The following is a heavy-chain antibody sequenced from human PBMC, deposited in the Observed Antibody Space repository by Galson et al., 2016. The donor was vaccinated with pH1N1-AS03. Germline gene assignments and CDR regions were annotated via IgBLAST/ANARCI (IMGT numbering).Heavy chain of an antibody. CDR2: INPNSGGT. CDR1: GYTFTEYY. Sequence: SVKVSCKASGYTFTEYYMYWVRQAPGRGLEWMGWINPNSGGTKSAQKFQGRVTMTRDTSINTAYMELSSLRSDDTAVYYCARGDYFGSGTYKPYYAMDAWGQGTTVTVSS. CDR3: ARGDYFGSGTYKPYYAMDA. V-gene: IGHV1-2*02. D-gene: IGHD3-10*01. J-gene: IGHJ6*02.